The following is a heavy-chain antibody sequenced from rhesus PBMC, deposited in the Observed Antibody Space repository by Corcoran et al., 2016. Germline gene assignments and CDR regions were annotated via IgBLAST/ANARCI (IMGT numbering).Heavy chain of an antibody. Sequence: QVQLQESGTGVVKPSATLSLNCAGSGGSISAGYRWSRIRQPPGKGLEWIGAIYGGRSSTNYNPSLKSRVNISKDTSKHQFSLKLSSVTAADTAVYYCARAPNAFDFWGQGLRVTVSS. J-gene: IGHJ3*01. CDR1: GGSISAGYR. V-gene: IGHV4S10*01. CDR3: ARAPNAFDF. CDR2: IYGGRSST.